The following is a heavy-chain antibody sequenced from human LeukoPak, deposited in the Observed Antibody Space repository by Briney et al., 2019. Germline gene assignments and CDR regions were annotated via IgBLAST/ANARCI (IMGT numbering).Heavy chain of an antibody. V-gene: IGHV3-74*01. J-gene: IGHJ6*02. CDR1: GFPFSSYW. Sequence: GGSLRLSCAASGFPFSSYWMHWVRQVLGKGLLWVSRINSDGSATIYADSVRGRFTISRDNAKNTLYLQMSGLRVEDTAVYHCASDSPYYGMDVWGQGTTVTVSS. CDR3: ASDSPYYGMDV. CDR2: INSDGSAT.